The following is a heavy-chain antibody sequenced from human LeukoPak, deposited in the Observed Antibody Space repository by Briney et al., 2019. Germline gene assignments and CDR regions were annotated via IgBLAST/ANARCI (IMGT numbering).Heavy chain of an antibody. J-gene: IGHJ4*02. CDR1: GGSISSYY. CDR3: ARVGKVRRVTAFDY. D-gene: IGHD3-10*01. Sequence: SETLSLTCTVAGGSISSYYWSWIRQPAGKGLEWIGRIYTSGSTNYNPSLKSRVTMSVDTSKNQLSLKLSSVTAADTAVYYCARVGKVRRVTAFDYWGQGTLVTVSP. CDR2: IYTSGST. V-gene: IGHV4-4*07.